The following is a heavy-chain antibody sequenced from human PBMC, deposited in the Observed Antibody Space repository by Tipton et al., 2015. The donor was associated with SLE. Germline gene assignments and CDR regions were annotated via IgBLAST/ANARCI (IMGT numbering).Heavy chain of an antibody. CDR2: ISAYNGNT. CDR3: ARDRRPYDYIWGSYRLGYYYGMDV. Sequence: QLVQSGAEVKKPGASVKVSCKASGYTFTSYGISWVRQAPGQGLEWMGWISAYNGNTNYAQKLQGRVTMTTDTSTSTAYMELRSLRSDDTAVYYCARDRRPYDYIWGSYRLGYYYGMDVWGQGTTVTVSS. V-gene: IGHV1-18*01. CDR1: GYTFTSYG. D-gene: IGHD3-16*02. J-gene: IGHJ6*02.